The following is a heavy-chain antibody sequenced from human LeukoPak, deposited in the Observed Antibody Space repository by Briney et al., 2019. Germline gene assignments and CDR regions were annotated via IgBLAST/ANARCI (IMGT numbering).Heavy chain of an antibody. CDR2: IKEDGSRE. CDR1: GFTFSTYW. V-gene: IGHV3-7*01. J-gene: IGHJ1*01. CDR3: ARDSPGYGAYVS. Sequence: GGSLRLSCAASGFTFSTYWMTWVRQAPGKGLEWVANIKEDGSREYYVDSVGGRFTISRDNAKNSLYLQMDSLTAEDTAVYYCARDSPGYGAYVSWGQGTLVSVSS. D-gene: IGHD5-12*01.